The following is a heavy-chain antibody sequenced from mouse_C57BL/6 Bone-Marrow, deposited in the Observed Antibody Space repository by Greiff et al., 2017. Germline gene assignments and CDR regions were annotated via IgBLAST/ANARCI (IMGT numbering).Heavy chain of an antibody. CDR1: GYTFTSYW. V-gene: IGHV1-69*01. D-gene: IGHD1-1*01. CDR3: ARWRATGVAGDNFDY. CDR2: IYPSDSYT. J-gene: IGHJ2*01. Sequence: QVQLQQPGAELVMPGASVKLSCKASGYTFTSYWMHWVKQRPGQGLEWIGEIYPSDSYTNYNQKFKGKSTLTVDKSSSTAYMQLSSLTSEDSAVYYCARWRATGVAGDNFDYWGQGTTLTVSS.